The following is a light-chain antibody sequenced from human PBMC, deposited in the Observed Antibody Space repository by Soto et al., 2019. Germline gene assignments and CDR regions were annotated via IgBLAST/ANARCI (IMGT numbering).Light chain of an antibody. CDR1: QSLVYRDGNTY. J-gene: IGKJ1*01. CDR3: MQGTHWPPTWT. V-gene: IGKV2-30*01. CDR2: KVS. Sequence: DVVMTQSPLSLPVTLGQPASISCRSSQSLVYRDGNTYLNWFQQRPGQSPRRLIYKVSNRDSGVPDIFSGSGSGTDFTLKISRVEAEDVGVYYCMQGTHWPPTWTFGQGTKVEIK.